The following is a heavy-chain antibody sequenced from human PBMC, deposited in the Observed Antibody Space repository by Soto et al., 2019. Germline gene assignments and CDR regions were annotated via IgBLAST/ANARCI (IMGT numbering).Heavy chain of an antibody. V-gene: IGHV4-31*03. Sequence: QVQLQESGPGLVKPSQTLSLTCTVSGGSINSGGYCWSWIRQHPGKGLDWIGCISYGGSTSYNPSLKSRVTSSVDTSKNQFSLKLSSVTAADTAVYYWSRGILVWGQGTLITVSS. CDR1: GGSINSGGYC. CDR2: ISYGGST. CDR3: SRGILV. J-gene: IGHJ4*02. D-gene: IGHD5-18*01.